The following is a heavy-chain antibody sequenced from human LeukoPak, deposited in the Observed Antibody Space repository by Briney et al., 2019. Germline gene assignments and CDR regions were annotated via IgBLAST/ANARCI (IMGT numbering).Heavy chain of an antibody. CDR2: SDGGVGTT. V-gene: IGHV3-23*01. CDR1: RFTFKLYG. Sequence: GGSLILSCAASRFTFKLYGTSWVRQAPGKGLEWVSVSDGGVGTTYYADSVKGRFTISRDNSKNILYLQMNSLRAEDTAVYYCAKAMAGGYNYDPFDNWGQGALVTVSS. CDR3: AKAMAGGYNYDPFDN. D-gene: IGHD5-18*01. J-gene: IGHJ4*02.